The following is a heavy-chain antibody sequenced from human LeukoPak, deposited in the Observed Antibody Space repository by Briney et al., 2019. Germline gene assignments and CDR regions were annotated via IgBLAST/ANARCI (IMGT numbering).Heavy chain of an antibody. Sequence: SETLSLTCAAYGGSFSGYYWSWIRQPPGKGLEWIGEINHSGSTNYNPSLKSRVTISVDTSKNQFSLKLSSVTAADTAVYYCARLIGRAYYYYYYMDVWGKGTTVTISS. V-gene: IGHV4-34*01. D-gene: IGHD3-16*01. CDR3: ARLIGRAYYYYYYMDV. J-gene: IGHJ6*03. CDR2: INHSGST. CDR1: GGSFSGYY.